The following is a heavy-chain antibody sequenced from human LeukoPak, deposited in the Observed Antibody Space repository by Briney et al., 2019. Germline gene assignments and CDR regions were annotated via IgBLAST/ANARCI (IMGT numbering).Heavy chain of an antibody. CDR1: GGSISSYY. Sequence: SETLSLTCTVSGGSISSYYWGWIRQPPGKGLEWIGSIYHSGSTYYNPSLKSRVTISVDTSKNQFSLKLSSVTAADTAVYYCARVRPHYIVGATTYFDYWGQGTLVTVSS. V-gene: IGHV4-38-2*02. J-gene: IGHJ4*02. CDR2: IYHSGST. D-gene: IGHD1-26*01. CDR3: ARVRPHYIVGATTYFDY.